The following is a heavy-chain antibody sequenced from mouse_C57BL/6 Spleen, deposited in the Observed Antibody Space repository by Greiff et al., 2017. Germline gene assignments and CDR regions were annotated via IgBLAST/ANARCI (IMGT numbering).Heavy chain of an antibody. CDR3: ASYDYDAMGY. Sequence: QVQLQQSGPGLVQPSQSLSITCTVSGFSLTSYGVHWVRQSPGKGLEWLGVIWSGGSTDYNAAFISRLSISKDNSTSHVFFKMHSLQADDTAIYYSASYDYDAMGYWGQGTSVTVSS. V-gene: IGHV2-2*01. CDR2: IWSGGST. J-gene: IGHJ4*01. D-gene: IGHD1-1*02. CDR1: GFSLTSYG.